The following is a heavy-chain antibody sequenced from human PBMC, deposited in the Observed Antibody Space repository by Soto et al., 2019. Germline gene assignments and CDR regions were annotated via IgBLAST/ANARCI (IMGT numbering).Heavy chain of an antibody. V-gene: IGHV3-23*01. CDR1: GFTFSSYA. J-gene: IGHJ3*02. D-gene: IGHD6-19*01. Sequence: GGSLRLSCAASGFTFSSYAMSWVRQAPGKGLEWVSAIIGSGGSTYYADSVKGRFTISRDNSKNTLYLQMNSLRAEDTAVYYCAKDLSESSGWHARDDAFEIWGQGTMVTVSS. CDR3: AKDLSESSGWHARDDAFEI. CDR2: IIGSGGST.